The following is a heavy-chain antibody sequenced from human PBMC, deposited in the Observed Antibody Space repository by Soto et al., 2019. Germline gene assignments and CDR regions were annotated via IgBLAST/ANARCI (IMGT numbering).Heavy chain of an antibody. CDR3: VRDTMRASVAASLDY. J-gene: IGHJ4*02. CDR2: ISVSGNII. Sequence: GGSLRLSCAASGFTFSTYEFNWVRQAPGRGLEWISYISVSGNIIKYAESVKGRFTISRDNAENSLHLHMSNLRVDDTALYFCVRDTMRASVAASLDYWGQGTQVTVSS. D-gene: IGHD2-2*01. V-gene: IGHV3-48*03. CDR1: GFTFSTYE.